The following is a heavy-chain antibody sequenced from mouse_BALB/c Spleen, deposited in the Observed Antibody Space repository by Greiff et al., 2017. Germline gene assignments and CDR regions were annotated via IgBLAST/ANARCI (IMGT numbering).Heavy chain of an antibody. CDR1: GFSLTSYG. V-gene: IGHV2-9*02. Sequence: VHLVESGPGLVAPSQSLSITCTVSGFSLTSYGVHWVRQPPGKGLEWLGVIWAGGSTNYNSALMSRLSISKDNSKSQVFLKMNSLQTDDTAMYYCAREGYYYGSSYYYAMDYWGQGTSVTVSS. CDR2: IWAGGST. CDR3: AREGYYYGSSYYYAMDY. J-gene: IGHJ4*01. D-gene: IGHD1-1*01.